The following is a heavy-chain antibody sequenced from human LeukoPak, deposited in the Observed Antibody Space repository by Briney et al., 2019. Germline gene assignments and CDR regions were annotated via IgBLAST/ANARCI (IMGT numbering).Heavy chain of an antibody. CDR2: ISYDGSNK. V-gene: IGHV3-30*18. CDR3: ANSGFDY. Sequence: TGGSLRLSCAASGLTFSSYGMHWVRQAPGKGLEWVAVISYDGSNKYYADSVKGRFTISRDNSKNTLYLQMSSLRAEDTAVYYCANSGFDYWGQGTLVTVSS. CDR1: GLTFSSYG. J-gene: IGHJ4*02.